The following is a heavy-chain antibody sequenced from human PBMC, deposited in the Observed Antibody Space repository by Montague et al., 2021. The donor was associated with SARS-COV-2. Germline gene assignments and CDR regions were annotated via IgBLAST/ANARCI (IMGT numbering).Heavy chain of an antibody. CDR1: GFTFSSYS. Sequence: SLRLSCAASGFTFSSYSMNWVRQAPGKGLEWVSSISSSSSYIYYADSVKGRFTISRDNAKNSLYLQMNSLRAEDTAVYYCARGIRITMVRGVTTYYTYYGMDVWGQGTAVTVSS. CDR3: ARGIRITMVRGVTTYYTYYGMDV. J-gene: IGHJ6*02. D-gene: IGHD3-10*01. V-gene: IGHV3-21*01. CDR2: ISSSSSYI.